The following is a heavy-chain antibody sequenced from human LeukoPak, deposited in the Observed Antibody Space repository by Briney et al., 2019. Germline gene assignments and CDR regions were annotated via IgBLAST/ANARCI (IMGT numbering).Heavy chain of an antibody. Sequence: GGSLRLSCAASGFTFSSYTMKWVRQAPGKGLEWVSSISGSSTSFIYYADSLKGRFTISRDNAKNSLYLLMNSLRAEDTAVYYCARDSAYCGGDCYSDSWGQGTLVTVSS. CDR2: ISGSSTSFI. CDR3: ARDSAYCGGDCYSDS. V-gene: IGHV3-21*01. CDR1: GFTFSSYT. J-gene: IGHJ4*02. D-gene: IGHD2-21*02.